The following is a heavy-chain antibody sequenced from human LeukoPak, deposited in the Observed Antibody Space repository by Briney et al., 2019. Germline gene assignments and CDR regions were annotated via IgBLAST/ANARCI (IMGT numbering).Heavy chain of an antibody. Sequence: GGSLRLSCAASGFTFSSYGMHWVRQAPGKGLEWVAVIWYDGSNKYYADSVKGRFTISRDNSKNTLYLQMNSLRAEDTAVYYCAERSYGDYYYGMDVWGQGTTVTVSS. CDR2: IWYDGSNK. CDR3: AERSYGDYYYGMDV. V-gene: IGHV3-33*01. CDR1: GFTFSSYG. D-gene: IGHD4-17*01. J-gene: IGHJ6*02.